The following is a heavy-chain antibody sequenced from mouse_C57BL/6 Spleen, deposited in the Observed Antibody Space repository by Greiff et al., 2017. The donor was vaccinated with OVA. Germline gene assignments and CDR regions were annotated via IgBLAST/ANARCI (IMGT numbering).Heavy chain of an antibody. CDR3: ARSACGGAWFAY. Sequence: VQLKQSGPVLVKPGASVKISCKASGYSFTDYYMNWVKQSNGKSLEWIGVINPYYGTTSYNQKFKGKATLTVDQSSSTAYMQLNSLPSEDYAVYYCARSACGGAWFAYWGQGTLVTVSA. CDR1: GYSFTDYY. V-gene: IGHV1-39*01. CDR2: INPYYGTT. J-gene: IGHJ3*01.